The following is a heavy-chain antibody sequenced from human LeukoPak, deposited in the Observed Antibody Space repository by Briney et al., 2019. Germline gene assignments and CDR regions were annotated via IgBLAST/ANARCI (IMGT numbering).Heavy chain of an antibody. CDR2: ISGSGGST. D-gene: IGHD3-10*01. V-gene: IGHV3-23*01. J-gene: IGHJ4*02. CDR3: ARDPHEAPYEGPPARTMVRGVSSDGTDY. CDR1: GFTFSSYA. Sequence: GGSLRLSCAASGFTFSSYAMSWVRQAPGKGLEWVSAISGSGGSTYSADSVKGRFTISRDNSKNTLYLQMNSLRAEDTAVYYCARDPHEAPYEGPPARTMVRGVSSDGTDYWGQGTLVTVSS.